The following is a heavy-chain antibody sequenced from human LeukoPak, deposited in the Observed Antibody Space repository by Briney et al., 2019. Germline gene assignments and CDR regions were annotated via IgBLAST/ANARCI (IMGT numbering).Heavy chain of an antibody. D-gene: IGHD3-22*01. CDR3: ATGVGSGYSDAFDI. CDR1: GGSISSYY. Sequence: PSETLSLTCTVSGGSISSYYWSWIRQPPGKGLEWIGYIYYSGSTNYNPSLKSRVTISVDTSKNRFSLKLSSVTAADTAVHYCATGVGSGYSDAFDIWGRGTMVTVSS. J-gene: IGHJ3*02. CDR2: IYYSGST. V-gene: IGHV4-59*01.